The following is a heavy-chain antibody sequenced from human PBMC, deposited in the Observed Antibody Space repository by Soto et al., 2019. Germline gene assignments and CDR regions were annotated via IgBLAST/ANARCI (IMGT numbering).Heavy chain of an antibody. CDR1: GFTFSSYA. V-gene: IGHV3-23*01. D-gene: IGHD3-3*01. CDR3: ARDRIDFWSGSRSYYYYGMDV. J-gene: IGHJ6*02. CDR2: ISGSDGST. Sequence: GGSLRLSCAASGFTFSSYAMSWVRQAPGKGLEWVSAISGSDGSTYYADSVKGRFTISRDNSKNTLYLQMNSLRAEDTAVYYCARDRIDFWSGSRSYYYYGMDVWGQGTTVTVSS.